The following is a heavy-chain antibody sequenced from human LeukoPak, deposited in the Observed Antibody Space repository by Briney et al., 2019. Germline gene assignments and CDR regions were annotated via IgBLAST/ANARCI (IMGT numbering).Heavy chain of an antibody. CDR1: GGSISSDY. J-gene: IGHJ3*02. V-gene: IGHV4-59*01. CDR3: ARGVGAAGSIDI. Sequence: PSETLSLTCTVSGGSISSDYRNWVRQPPGKGLEWIGYIYYRGSTNYNPSLKSRVSISVHTSKKQFFLKVSSVTTADTAIYYCARGVGAAGSIDIWGQGTMVTVSS. CDR2: IYYRGST. D-gene: IGHD6-13*01.